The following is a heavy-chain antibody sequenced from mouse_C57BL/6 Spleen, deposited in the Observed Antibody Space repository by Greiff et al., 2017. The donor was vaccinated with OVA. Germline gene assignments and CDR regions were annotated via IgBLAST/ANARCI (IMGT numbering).Heavy chain of an antibody. CDR2: INPNNGGT. CDR3: ATYYYAMDY. V-gene: IGHV1-18*01. J-gene: IGHJ4*01. Sequence: VQLKESGPELVKPGASVKIPCKASGYTFTDYNMDWVKQSHGKSLEWIGDINPNNGGTIYNQKFKGKATLTVDKSSSTAYMELRSLTSEDTAVYYCATYYYAMDYWGQGTSVTVSS. CDR1: GYTFTDYN.